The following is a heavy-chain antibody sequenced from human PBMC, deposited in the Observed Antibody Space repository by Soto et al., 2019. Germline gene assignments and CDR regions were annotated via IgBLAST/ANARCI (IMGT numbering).Heavy chain of an antibody. D-gene: IGHD3-10*01. Sequence: PSETLSLTCTVSGGSISSGDYYWSWIRQPPGKGLEWIGYIYYSGSTYYNPSLKSRVTISVDTSKNQFSLKLSSVTAADTAVYYCARVGLLVRVVMTYDSFDIWGQGTMGTGSS. CDR1: GGSISSGDYY. CDR3: ARVGLLVRVVMTYDSFDI. CDR2: IYYSGST. J-gene: IGHJ3*02. V-gene: IGHV4-30-4*01.